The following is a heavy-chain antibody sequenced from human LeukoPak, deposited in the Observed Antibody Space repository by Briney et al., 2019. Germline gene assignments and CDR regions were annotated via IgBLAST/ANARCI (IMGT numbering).Heavy chain of an antibody. J-gene: IGHJ4*02. V-gene: IGHV3-30*02. Sequence: PGGSLRLSCAASGFTFSNYGMHWVRHAPGKGLEWVAFIRYDDITKYYVDSVKGRFTISRDNSKNTLFLQMNSLRAEDTAVYYCAKAPSGSYGPYYFDYWGQGTLVTVSS. CDR2: IRYDDITK. CDR3: AKAPSGSYGPYYFDY. CDR1: GFTFSNYG. D-gene: IGHD1-26*01.